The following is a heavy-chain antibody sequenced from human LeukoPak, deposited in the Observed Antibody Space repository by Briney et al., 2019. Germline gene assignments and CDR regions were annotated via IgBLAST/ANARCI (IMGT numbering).Heavy chain of an antibody. CDR1: GFTFSTLG. CDR2: VSSSRTTI. D-gene: IGHD3-9*01. J-gene: IGHJ4*02. Sequence: PGGSLRLSCVASGFTFSTLGMNCVRQAPGKGLEWVSYVSSSRTTIYYADSVKGRFTISRDDAKSSLYLQMNSLRAEDTALYYWARMSTGYYDDYWGQGTLVAVSS. CDR3: ARMSTGYYDDY. V-gene: IGHV3-48*01.